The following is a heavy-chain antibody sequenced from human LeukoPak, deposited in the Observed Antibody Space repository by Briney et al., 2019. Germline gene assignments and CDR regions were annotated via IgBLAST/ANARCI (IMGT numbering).Heavy chain of an antibody. V-gene: IGHV3-21*05. Sequence: GGSLRLSCTASGFPFIEYSMNWVRQVPGKGLEWIAYIGIDSGNTKYADSVKGRFTISRDNAKNSLYLQMNSLRAEDTAVYYCARGGNSRFDYWGQGTLVTVSS. CDR2: IGIDSGNT. J-gene: IGHJ4*02. CDR1: GFPFIEYS. D-gene: IGHD4-23*01. CDR3: ARGGNSRFDY.